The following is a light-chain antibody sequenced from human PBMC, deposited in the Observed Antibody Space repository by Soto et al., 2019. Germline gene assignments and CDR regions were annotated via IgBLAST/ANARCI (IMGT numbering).Light chain of an antibody. J-gene: IGLJ2*01. CDR2: DVS. V-gene: IGLV2-14*01. CDR1: SSDVGGYNY. CDR3: SSYTSRSPVV. Sequence: QSALTQPASVSGSPGQSITISCTGTSSDVGGYNYVSWYQQHPGKAPKLMIYDVSNRPSGVSNRFSGSKSGNTASLTISGLRAEDGADYYCSSYTSRSPVVFGGGTKLPVL.